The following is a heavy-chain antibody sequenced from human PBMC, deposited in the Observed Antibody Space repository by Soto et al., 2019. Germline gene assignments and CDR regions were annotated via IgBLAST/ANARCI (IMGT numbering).Heavy chain of an antibody. CDR3: ARDSAGLQLWFDY. D-gene: IGHD5-18*01. CDR1: GGSISSYY. V-gene: IGHV4-59*01. CDR2: IYYSGST. Sequence: SETLSLTCTVSGGSISSYYWSWIRQPPGKGLEWIGYIYYSGSTNYNPSLKSRVTISVDTSKNQFSLKLSSVTAADTAVYYCARDSAGLQLWFDYWGQGTLVTVSS. J-gene: IGHJ5*01.